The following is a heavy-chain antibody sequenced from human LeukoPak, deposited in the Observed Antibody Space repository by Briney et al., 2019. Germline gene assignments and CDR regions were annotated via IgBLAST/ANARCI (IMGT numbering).Heavy chain of an antibody. CDR3: GSLGVVSGRQWNFDY. CDR2: IYSGGST. CDR1: VFTVSSNY. Sequence: PGGSLRLSCAASVFTVSSNYMSWVRQAPRKGLEWVSVIYSGGSTYYAGPVKGRFPLSRDNSKNPLYLQMKSPKAEDTAVYYCGSLGVVSGRQWNFDYWGQGTLVTVSS. J-gene: IGHJ4*02. D-gene: IGHD3-16*01. V-gene: IGHV3-66*02.